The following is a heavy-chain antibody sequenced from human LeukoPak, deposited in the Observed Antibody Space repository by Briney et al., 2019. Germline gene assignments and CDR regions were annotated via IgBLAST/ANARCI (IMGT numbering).Heavy chain of an antibody. Sequence: SETLSLTCTVSGGSISSSSYYWGWIRQPAGKGLEWIGRIYTSGSTNYNPSLKSRVTMSVDTSKNQFSLKLSSVTAADTAVYYCARGYDFWSGYNADGMDVWGQGTTVTVSS. V-gene: IGHV4-61*02. CDR2: IYTSGST. D-gene: IGHD3-3*01. CDR1: GGSISSSSYY. J-gene: IGHJ6*02. CDR3: ARGYDFWSGYNADGMDV.